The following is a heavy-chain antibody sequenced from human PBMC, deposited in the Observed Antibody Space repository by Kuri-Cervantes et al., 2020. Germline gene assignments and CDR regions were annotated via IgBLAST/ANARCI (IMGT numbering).Heavy chain of an antibody. CDR1: GFTAIRSG. V-gene: IGHV1-58*01. CDR3: AGGDNFDTSASNF. J-gene: IGHJ4*02. CDR2: IVIDSGNT. D-gene: IGHD3-22*01. Sequence: SVKVSCKASGFTAIRSGVQWVRQARGQRVEWMGWIVIDSGNTKYAQKFQDIVTFTRDMSTTTVYMELSSLRAEDTAVYYCAGGDNFDTSASNFWGQGTLVTVSS.